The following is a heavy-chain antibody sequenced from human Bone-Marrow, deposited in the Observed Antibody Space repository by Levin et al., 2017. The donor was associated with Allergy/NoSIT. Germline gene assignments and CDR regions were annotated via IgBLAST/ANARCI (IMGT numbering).Heavy chain of an antibody. V-gene: IGHV4-34*01. D-gene: IGHD4-17*01. Sequence: SETLSLTCAVYGESFSDYYWPWIRQPPGKGLDWIGEISHSGSTSYTPSLKSRVTMSVETSTNRISLQLNSVTAADTAIDDCARQAPQATTGPLYFDYWAQGTRVTVSS. CDR2: ISHSGST. J-gene: IGHJ4*02. CDR1: GESFSDYY. CDR3: ARQAPQATTGPLYFDY.